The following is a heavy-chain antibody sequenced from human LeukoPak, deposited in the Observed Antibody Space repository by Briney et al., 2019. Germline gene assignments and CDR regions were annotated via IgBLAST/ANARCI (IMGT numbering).Heavy chain of an antibody. D-gene: IGHD4/OR15-4a*01. V-gene: IGHV3-66*04. Sequence: QSGGSLRLSCAASGFTVSSNYMSWVRQAPGKGLEWVSVIYSGGSTYYTDSVKGRFTISRDNSKNTLYLQMNSLRAEDTAVYYCARRAGAYSHPYDYWGQGTLVTVSS. CDR1: GFTVSSNY. CDR2: IYSGGST. CDR3: ARRAGAYSHPYDY. J-gene: IGHJ4*02.